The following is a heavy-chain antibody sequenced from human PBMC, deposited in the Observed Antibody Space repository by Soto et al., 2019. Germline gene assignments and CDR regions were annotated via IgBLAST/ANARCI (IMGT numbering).Heavy chain of an antibody. CDR3: ARLEQQLYYYYGMDV. Sequence: PGESLKISCKGSGYSFTSYWISWVRQMPGKGLEWMGRIDPSDSYTNYSPSFQGHVTISADKSISTAYLQWSSLKASDTAMYYCARLEQQLYYYYGMDVWGQGTTVTVSS. D-gene: IGHD6-13*01. CDR2: IDPSDSYT. V-gene: IGHV5-10-1*01. J-gene: IGHJ6*02. CDR1: GYSFTSYW.